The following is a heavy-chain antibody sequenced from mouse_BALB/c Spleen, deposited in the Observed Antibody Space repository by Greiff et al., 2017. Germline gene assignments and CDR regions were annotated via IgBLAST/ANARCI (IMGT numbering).Heavy chain of an antibody. CDR1: GYTFTSYW. D-gene: IGHD1-1*02. V-gene: IGHV1-7*01. CDR2: INPSTGYT. Sequence: QVQLKQSGAELAKPGASVKMSCKASGYTFTSYWMHWVKQRPGQGLEWIGYINPSTGYTEYNQKFKDKATLTADKSSSTAYMQLSSLTSEDSAVYYCARGEITISYYFDYWGQGTTLTVSS. CDR3: ARGEITISYYFDY. J-gene: IGHJ2*01.